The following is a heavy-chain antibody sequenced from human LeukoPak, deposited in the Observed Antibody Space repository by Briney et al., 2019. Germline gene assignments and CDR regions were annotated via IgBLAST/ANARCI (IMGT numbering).Heavy chain of an antibody. Sequence: ASVKVSCKASGYTFTSYDINWVRQATGQGLEWMGWMNPNSGNTGYAQKFQGRVTMTSNTSISTAYMELSSLRSEDTAVYYCARKRYCSGGSCYYPHFDYWGQGTLVTVSS. V-gene: IGHV1-8*01. J-gene: IGHJ4*02. CDR3: ARKRYCSGGSCYYPHFDY. CDR2: MNPNSGNT. D-gene: IGHD2-15*01. CDR1: GYTFTSYD.